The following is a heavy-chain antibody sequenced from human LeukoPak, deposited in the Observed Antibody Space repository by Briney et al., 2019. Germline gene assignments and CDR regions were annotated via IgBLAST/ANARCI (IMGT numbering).Heavy chain of an antibody. CDR1: DGSINSDF. J-gene: IGHJ4*02. V-gene: IGHV4-59*01. Sequence: SETLSLTCTASDGSINSDFWTWIRQPPGKGLEWIGYIRYSGRTSYNPSLKSRVTILIDTSKNLFSLKLRSVTTADTAIYYCARIPDVSGWPFDYWGQGTLVTVSS. CDR2: IRYSGRT. CDR3: ARIPDVSGWPFDY. D-gene: IGHD6-19*01.